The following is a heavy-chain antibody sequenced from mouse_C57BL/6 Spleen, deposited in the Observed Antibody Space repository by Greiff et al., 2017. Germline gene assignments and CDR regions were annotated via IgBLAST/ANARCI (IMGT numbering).Heavy chain of an antibody. Sequence: EVKLVESGGGLVKPGGSLKLSCAASGFTFSSYAMSWVRQTPEKRLEWVATISDGGSYTYYPDNVKGRFTISRDNAKNNLYLQMSHLKSEDTAMYYCARDTPYENYFDYWGQGTTLTVSS. D-gene: IGHD2-3*01. CDR1: GFTFSSYA. CDR3: ARDTPYENYFDY. CDR2: ISDGGSYT. J-gene: IGHJ2*01. V-gene: IGHV5-4*01.